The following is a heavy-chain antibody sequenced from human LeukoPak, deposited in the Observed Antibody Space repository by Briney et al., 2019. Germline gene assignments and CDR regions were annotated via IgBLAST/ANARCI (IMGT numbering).Heavy chain of an antibody. CDR2: ISWNSGSI. CDR3: AKDSDSSGSSTSPFDY. Sequence: PGGSLRLSCAASGFTFSTYAMSWVRQAPGKGLEWVSGISWNSGSIGYADSVKGRFTISRDNAKNSLYLQMNSLRAEDTALYYCAKDSDSSGSSTSPFDYWGQGTLVTVSS. CDR1: GFTFSTYA. D-gene: IGHD3-22*01. J-gene: IGHJ4*02. V-gene: IGHV3-9*01.